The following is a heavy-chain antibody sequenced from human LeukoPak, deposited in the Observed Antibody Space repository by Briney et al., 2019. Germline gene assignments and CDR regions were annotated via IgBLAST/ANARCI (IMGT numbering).Heavy chain of an antibody. J-gene: IGHJ5*02. D-gene: IGHD1-26*01. V-gene: IGHV7-4-1*02. CDR1: GYTFTSYA. CDR2: INTNTGNP. CDR3: ARGPFRGSYYLGNWFDP. Sequence: EASVKVSCKASGYTFTSYAMNWVRQAPGQGLEWMGWINTNTGNPTYAQGFTGRFVFSLDTSVSTAYPQISSLKAEDTAVYYCARGPFRGSYYLGNWFDPWGQGTLVTVSS.